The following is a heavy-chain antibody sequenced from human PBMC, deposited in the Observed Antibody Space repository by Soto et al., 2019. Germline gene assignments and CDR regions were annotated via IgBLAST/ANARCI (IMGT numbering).Heavy chain of an antibody. CDR2: IYATGTT. V-gene: IGHV4-4*07. CDR1: GASISGFY. D-gene: IGHD1-1*01. Sequence: KSSETLSLTCTVSGASISGFYWSWIRKSAGKGLEWIGRIYATGTTDYNPSLKGRVMMSVDTSKKQFSLKLRSVTAADTAVYYCVRDGTKTLRDWFDPWGQGISVTVSS. CDR3: VRDGTKTLRDWFDP. J-gene: IGHJ5*02.